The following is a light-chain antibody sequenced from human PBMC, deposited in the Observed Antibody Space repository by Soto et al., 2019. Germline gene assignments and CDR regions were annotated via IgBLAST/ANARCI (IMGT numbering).Light chain of an antibody. Sequence: VLTQSPGTLSLSPGERATLSCRASQRVSSNYLAWYQQKPGQAPRLLIYYTSTRATGFPARFSGSGSGTDFTLTISSLEPEDFAVYYCQQRDNWPPTWTFGQGTKVDIK. V-gene: IGKV3-11*01. CDR1: QRVSSNY. CDR2: YTS. J-gene: IGKJ1*01. CDR3: QQRDNWPPTWT.